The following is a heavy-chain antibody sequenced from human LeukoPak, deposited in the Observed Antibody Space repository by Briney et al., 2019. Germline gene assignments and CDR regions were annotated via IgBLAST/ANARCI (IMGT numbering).Heavy chain of an antibody. CDR2: INYSGST. CDR1: GVSISSYY. V-gene: IGHV4-59*01. J-gene: IGHJ4*02. D-gene: IGHD3-22*01. CDR3: ARWYYDSSGYRYFDY. Sequence: ESGPGLVKPSETLSLTCTVSGVSISSYYWTWIRQPPGKGLEWIGNINYSGSTKYNPSLKSRVTISVDTSKNQFSLKLSSVTAADTAVYYCARWYYDSSGYRYFDYWGQGTLVTVSS.